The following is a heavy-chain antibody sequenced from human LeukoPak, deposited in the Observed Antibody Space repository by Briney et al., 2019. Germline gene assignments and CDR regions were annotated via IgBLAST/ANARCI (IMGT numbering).Heavy chain of an antibody. V-gene: IGHV3-49*04. CDR1: GFTFGDYA. D-gene: IGHD3-3*01. CDR2: IRGKAYGGTT. CDR3: TRERIYDFWKYFDY. J-gene: IGHJ4*02. Sequence: SLRLSCTASGFTFGDYAMSWVRQAPGKGLEWVGFIRGKAYGGTTEYAASVKGRFTISRDDSKSIAYLQMNSLKTEDTAVYYCTRERIYDFWKYFDYWGQGTLVTISS.